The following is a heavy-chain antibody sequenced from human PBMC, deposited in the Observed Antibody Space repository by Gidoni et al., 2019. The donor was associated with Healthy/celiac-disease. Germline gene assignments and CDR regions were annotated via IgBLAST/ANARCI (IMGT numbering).Heavy chain of an antibody. CDR3: ARISGDYDSSGPGDYFDY. J-gene: IGHJ4*02. CDR2: INPSGGST. CDR1: GYTFTSYY. D-gene: IGHD3-22*01. V-gene: IGHV1-46*01. Sequence: QVQLVQSGAEVKKPGASVKVSCKASGYTFTSYYMHWVRQAPGQGLEWMGIINPSGGSTSYAQKFQGRVTMTRDTSTSTVYMELSSLRSEDTAVYYCARISGDYDSSGPGDYFDYWGQGTLVTVSS.